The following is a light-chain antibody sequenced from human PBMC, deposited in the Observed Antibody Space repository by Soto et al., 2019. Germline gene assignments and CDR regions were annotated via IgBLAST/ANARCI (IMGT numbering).Light chain of an antibody. CDR2: QDS. CDR3: SSYGGNDWV. J-gene: IGLJ3*02. V-gene: IGLV3-1*01. Sequence: SYELTQPPSVSVSPGQTASITCSGDKLGDKYACWYQQKPGQSPVLVIYQDSKRPSGIPERFSGSKSGNTASLTVSGLQAEDEADYHCSSYGGNDWVFGGGTKLTVL. CDR1: KLGDKY.